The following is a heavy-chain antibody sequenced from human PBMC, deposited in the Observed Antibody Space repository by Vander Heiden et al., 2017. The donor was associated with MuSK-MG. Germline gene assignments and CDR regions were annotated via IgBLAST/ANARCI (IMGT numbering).Heavy chain of an antibody. CDR2: INHSGST. J-gene: IGHJ4*02. D-gene: IGHD4-17*01. V-gene: IGHV4-34*01. Sequence: QVQLQQWGAGLLKPSETLSLTCAVYGGSFSGYYWSWIRQPPGKGLEWIGEINHSGSTNYNPSLKSRVTISVDTSKNQLSLKLSSVTAADTAVYYCARGRANDYGDFPFDYWGQGTLVTVSS. CDR1: GGSFSGYY. CDR3: ARGRANDYGDFPFDY.